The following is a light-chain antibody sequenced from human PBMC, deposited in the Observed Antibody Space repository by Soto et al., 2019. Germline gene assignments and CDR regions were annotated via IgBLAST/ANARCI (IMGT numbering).Light chain of an antibody. CDR2: EAS. Sequence: EIVLTQSPATLSLSPGERATLSCRASQNVRNYLAWYQHKPGQAPRLLIYEASNRATGIPARFSGSGSGTDFTLTISSLEPEDFAVYYCQQRSNWPRTFGQGTKVDI. CDR3: QQRSNWPRT. CDR1: QNVRNY. V-gene: IGKV3-11*01. J-gene: IGKJ1*01.